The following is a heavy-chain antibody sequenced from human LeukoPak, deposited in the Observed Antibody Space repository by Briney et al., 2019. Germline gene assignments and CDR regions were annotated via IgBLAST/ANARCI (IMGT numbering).Heavy chain of an antibody. CDR2: IKQDGSTK. CDR3: ARDTDGNLDY. D-gene: IGHD2-8*02. CDR1: GFMFSNSW. J-gene: IGHJ4*02. V-gene: IGHV3-7*01. Sequence: AGGSLRLSCAASGFMFSNSWMAWVRQAPGTGLEWVANIKQDGSTKHYADSLKGRFTISRDNPKNSLYLQMNSLRADDTAIYHCARDTDGNLDYWGQGILVTVAS.